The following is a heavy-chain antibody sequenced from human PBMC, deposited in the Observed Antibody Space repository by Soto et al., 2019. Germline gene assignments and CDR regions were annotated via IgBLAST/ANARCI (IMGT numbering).Heavy chain of an antibody. D-gene: IGHD3-3*01. CDR1: GFTFSSYS. V-gene: IGHV3-48*02. Sequence: EVQLVESGGGLVQPGGSLRLSCAASGFTFSSYSMNWVRQAPGKGLEWVSYISSSSSTIYYADSVKGPFTISRDNAKNSLYLQMNSLRDEDTAVYYCAIEGARYYDFWSGYAFFDYWGQGTLVTVSS. J-gene: IGHJ4*02. CDR3: AIEGARYYDFWSGYAFFDY. CDR2: ISSSSSTI.